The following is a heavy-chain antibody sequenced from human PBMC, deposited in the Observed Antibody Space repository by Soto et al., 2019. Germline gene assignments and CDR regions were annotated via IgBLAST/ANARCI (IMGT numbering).Heavy chain of an antibody. Sequence: EVQLVESGGGLVQPGGSLRLSCTASGFAFSHYWMHWVRQAPGKGLMWVSRINGDGSATTYADSVKGRFTISRDNAKNTLYLQMYSLRAEDTAVYYCVRSDWFDPWGQGTLVTVSS. CDR2: INGDGSAT. CDR1: GFAFSHYW. CDR3: VRSDWFDP. J-gene: IGHJ5*02. V-gene: IGHV3-74*01.